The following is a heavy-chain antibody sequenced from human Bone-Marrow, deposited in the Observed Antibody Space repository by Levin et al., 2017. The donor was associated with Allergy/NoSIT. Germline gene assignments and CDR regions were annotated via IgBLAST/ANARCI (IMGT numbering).Heavy chain of an antibody. D-gene: IGHD3-3*01. Sequence: KASETLSLTCTVSGGSISSYYWSWIRQPPGKGLEWIGYIYYSGSTNYNPSLKSRVTISVDTSKNQFSLKLSSVTAADTAVYYCARCITIFGVVMPEEEYYFDYWGQGTLVTVSS. CDR3: ARCITIFGVVMPEEEYYFDY. J-gene: IGHJ4*02. CDR1: GGSISSYY. CDR2: IYYSGST. V-gene: IGHV4-59*01.